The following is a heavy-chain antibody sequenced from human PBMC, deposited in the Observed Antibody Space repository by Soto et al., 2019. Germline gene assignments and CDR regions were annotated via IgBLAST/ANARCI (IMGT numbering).Heavy chain of an antibody. V-gene: IGHV4-59*04. CDR2: INSGGSA. J-gene: IGHJ4*02. D-gene: IGHD6-19*01. Sequence: SETLSLTCTVSGGSFSDYYWGWIRQPPGEGLEWIGNINSGGSAYYYPSLRNRVTISVDASKNQFSLRLSSVTAADTAVYYCADMRGQWLPRDWGQGILVTVSS. CDR1: GGSFSDYY. CDR3: ADMRGQWLPRD.